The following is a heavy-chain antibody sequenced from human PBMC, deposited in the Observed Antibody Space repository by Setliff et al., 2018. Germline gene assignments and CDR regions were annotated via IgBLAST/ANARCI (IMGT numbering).Heavy chain of an antibody. V-gene: IGHV1-69*13. D-gene: IGHD1-26*01. Sequence: SVKVSCKASGGTISSYAISWVRQAPGQGLEWMGGIIPIFGTANYAQKFQGRVTITADESTSTAYMELSSLRSEDTAVYYCARDRRIVGARHAFDIWGQGTMVTVSS. J-gene: IGHJ3*02. CDR2: IIPIFGTA. CDR3: ARDRRIVGARHAFDI. CDR1: GGTISSYA.